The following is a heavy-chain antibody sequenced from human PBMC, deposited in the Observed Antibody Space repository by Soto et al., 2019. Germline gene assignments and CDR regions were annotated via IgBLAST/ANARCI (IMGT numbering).Heavy chain of an antibody. J-gene: IGHJ4*02. D-gene: IGHD3-10*01. CDR3: ARSSRGDMVRGVSFYFDY. CDR2: IYYSGST. CDR1: GGSISSGGYY. Sequence: VQLRESGPGLVKPSQTLSLTCTVSGGSISSGGYYWSWIRQHPGKGLEWIGYIYYSGSTYYNPSLKSRVTISVDTSKNQFSLKLSSVTAADTAVYYCARSSRGDMVRGVSFYFDYWGQGTLVTVSS. V-gene: IGHV4-31*03.